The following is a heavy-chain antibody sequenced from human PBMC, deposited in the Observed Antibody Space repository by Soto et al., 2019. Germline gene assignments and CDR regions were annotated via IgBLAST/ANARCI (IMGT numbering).Heavy chain of an antibody. J-gene: IGHJ4*02. CDR3: AREGYSSRWNPIDY. CDR1: GVSISFYY. CDR2: IDSSGST. Sequence: PSETLSLTCTVSGVSISFYYLSWIRQPPGKGLEWIAYIDSSGSTKYNPSLKSRVTISLDTSRNQLSLKLNSVTAADTAVYYCAREGYSSRWNPIDYWGQGTQVTVS. D-gene: IGHD6-13*01. V-gene: IGHV4-59*01.